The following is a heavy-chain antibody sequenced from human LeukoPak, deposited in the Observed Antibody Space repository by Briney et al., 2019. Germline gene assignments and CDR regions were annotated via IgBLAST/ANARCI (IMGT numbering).Heavy chain of an antibody. CDR2: IYYSGST. CDR1: GVSISSSSYY. CDR3: ARLQQQLVSVDY. V-gene: IGHV4-39*01. D-gene: IGHD6-13*01. J-gene: IGHJ4*02. Sequence: PSETLSLTCTVSGVSISSSSYYWGWIRQPPGKGLEWIGSIYYSGSTYNNPSLKSRVTISVDTSKNQFSLKLSSVTAADTAVYYCARLQQQLVSVDYWGQGTLVTVSS.